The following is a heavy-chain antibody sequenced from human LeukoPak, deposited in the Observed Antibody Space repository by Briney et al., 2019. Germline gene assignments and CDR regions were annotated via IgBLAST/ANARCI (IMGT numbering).Heavy chain of an antibody. Sequence: GGSLRLSCAASGFTFSSYNMNWVRQAPGKGLEWVSSISSSSSYIYYADSVKGRFTISRDNAKNTLFLQMNSLRAEDTAVYYCARDLGDILTWFDPWGQGTLVTVSS. CDR2: ISSSSSYI. D-gene: IGHD3-9*01. CDR1: GFTFSSYN. V-gene: IGHV3-21*01. J-gene: IGHJ5*02. CDR3: ARDLGDILTWFDP.